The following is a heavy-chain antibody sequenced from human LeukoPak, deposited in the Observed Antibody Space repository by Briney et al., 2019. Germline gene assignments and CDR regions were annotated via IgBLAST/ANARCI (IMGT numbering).Heavy chain of an antibody. CDR1: GFTFISYA. D-gene: IGHD3-22*01. V-gene: IGHV3-30-3*02. CDR3: AKSPTYYYDTSGYRYFDY. CDR2: ISYDGSNK. J-gene: IGHJ4*02. Sequence: GESLQISCAASGFTFISYAMHWVRQAPGKGLEGVALISYDGSNKYYADSVMGRFTTSRENSKNTLYLQMNSLRAEDTAVYYCAKSPTYYYDTSGYRYFDYWGQGTLVTVSS.